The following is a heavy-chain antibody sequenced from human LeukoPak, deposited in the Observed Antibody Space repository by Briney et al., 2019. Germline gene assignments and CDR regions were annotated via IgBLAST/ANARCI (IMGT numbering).Heavy chain of an antibody. J-gene: IGHJ1*01. CDR3: ARGGYNYGSIH. Sequence: PSETLSLTCTVSGGSISSYYWSWIRQPPGKGLEWIGYIYYSGSTNYNPSLKSRVTISVDTSKNQFSLKLSSVTAADTAVYYCARGGYNYGSIHWGQGTLVTVSS. D-gene: IGHD5-18*01. CDR2: IYYSGST. CDR1: GGSISSYY. V-gene: IGHV4-59*01.